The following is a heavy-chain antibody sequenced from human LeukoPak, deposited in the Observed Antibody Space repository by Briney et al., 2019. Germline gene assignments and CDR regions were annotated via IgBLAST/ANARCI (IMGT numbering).Heavy chain of an antibody. V-gene: IGHV3-23*01. CDR2: ISGSGGST. CDR3: AKDRFTVTTEVEGFDY. J-gene: IGHJ4*02. Sequence: GGSLRLSCAASGFTFSSYAMSWVRQAPGKGLEWVSAISGSGGSTHYADSVKGRFTISRDNSKNTLYLQMNSLRAEDTAVYYCAKDRFTVTTEVEGFDYWGQGTLVTVSS. D-gene: IGHD4-17*01. CDR1: GFTFSSYA.